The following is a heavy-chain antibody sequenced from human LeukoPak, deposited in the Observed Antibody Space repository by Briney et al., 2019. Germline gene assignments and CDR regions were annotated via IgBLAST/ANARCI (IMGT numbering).Heavy chain of an antibody. CDR3: AKQGRDWLRDYYYYMDV. CDR2: IGGRGGST. CDR1: GFTFSDYG. V-gene: IGHV3-23*01. J-gene: IGHJ6*03. Sequence: GGSLRLSCAASGFTFSDYGMSWVRQAPGKGLEWVSTIGGRGGSTYYADSAKGRFTISRDNSKNTLYLQMNSLRAEDTAAYYCAKQGRDWLRDYYYYMDVWGKGTTVTISS. D-gene: IGHD3-9*01.